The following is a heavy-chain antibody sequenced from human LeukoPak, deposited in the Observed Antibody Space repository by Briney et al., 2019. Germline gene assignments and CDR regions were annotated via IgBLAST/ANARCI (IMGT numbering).Heavy chain of an antibody. Sequence: GGSLRLSCAASGFTFDDYTMHWVRHAPGKGLEGVSLISWDGGSTYYADSVKGRFTISRDNSKNSLYLQMNSLRTEDTALYYCAKSMVSGSSHWYFDLWGRGTLVTVSS. CDR3: AKSMVSGSSHWYFDL. J-gene: IGHJ2*01. D-gene: IGHD3-10*01. CDR2: ISWDGGST. CDR1: GFTFDDYT. V-gene: IGHV3-43*01.